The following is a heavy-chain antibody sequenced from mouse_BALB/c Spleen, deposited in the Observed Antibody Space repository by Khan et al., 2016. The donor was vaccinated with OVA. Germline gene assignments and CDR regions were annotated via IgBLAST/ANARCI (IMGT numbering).Heavy chain of an antibody. V-gene: IGHV5-6-4*01. CDR3: PRHRGYYGHMPYFDY. J-gene: IGHJ2*01. D-gene: IGHD1-1*01. CDR1: GFSFSSYS. Sequence: EVELVESGGGLVRPGGSLKLSCAASGFSFSSYSMSWVRQTPEKRLEWVATISSGGTYTYYPDSVKGRFTISRDNAKNTLYLQMSSLKSEDTAIYYCPRHRGYYGHMPYFDYWGQGTTLTVSS. CDR2: ISSGGTYT.